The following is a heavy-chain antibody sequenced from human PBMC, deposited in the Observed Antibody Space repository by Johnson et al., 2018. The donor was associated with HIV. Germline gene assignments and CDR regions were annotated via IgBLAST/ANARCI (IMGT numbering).Heavy chain of an antibody. CDR2: INSDGSRT. CDR1: GFTFSSYW. V-gene: IGHV3-74*01. D-gene: IGHD3-16*01. J-gene: IGHJ3*02. Sequence: VQLVESGGGLVQPGGSRRLSCAASGFTFSSYWMHWVRQAPGKGLAWVSRINSDGSRTSYADSVKGRFTISRDNSRDRLCLEMNSLRAEDTAVYYCAKDRQGVPRDACDIAGQGTMVTVSS. CDR3: AKDRQGVPRDACDI.